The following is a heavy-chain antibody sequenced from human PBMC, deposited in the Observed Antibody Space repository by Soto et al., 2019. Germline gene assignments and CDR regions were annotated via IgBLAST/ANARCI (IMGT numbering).Heavy chain of an antibody. D-gene: IGHD4-17*01. CDR3: ARAAGRGTTVDAYYFDY. V-gene: IGHV4-30-4*01. Sequence: KSSETLSLTCTVSGGSISSGDYYWSWIRQPPGKGLEWIGYIYYSGSTYYNPSLKSRVTISVDTSKNQFSLKLSSVTAADTAVYYCARAAGRGTTVDAYYFDYWGQGTLVTVSS. J-gene: IGHJ4*02. CDR1: GGSISSGDYY. CDR2: IYYSGST.